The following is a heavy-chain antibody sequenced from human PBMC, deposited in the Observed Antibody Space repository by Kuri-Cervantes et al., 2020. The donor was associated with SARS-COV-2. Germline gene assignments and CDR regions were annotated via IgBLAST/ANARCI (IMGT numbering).Heavy chain of an antibody. CDR3: ARHPPGWLLPYNWFDP. J-gene: IGHJ5*02. D-gene: IGHD3-22*01. CDR2: TDPSDSYT. CDR1: GYSFTSYW. V-gene: IGHV5-10-1*04. Sequence: ESLKISCKGSGYSFTSYWISWVRQMPGKGLEWMGRTDPSDSYTNYSPSFQGQVTISADKSISTAYLQWSSLKASDTAMYYCARHPPGWLLPYNWFDPWGQGTLVTVSS.